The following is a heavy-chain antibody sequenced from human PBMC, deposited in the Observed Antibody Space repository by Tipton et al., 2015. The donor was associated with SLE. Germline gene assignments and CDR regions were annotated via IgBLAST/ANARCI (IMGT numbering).Heavy chain of an antibody. J-gene: IGHJ4*02. V-gene: IGHV4-59*08. CDR1: GGSISSYY. CDR2: VYNTGST. D-gene: IGHD1-26*01. CDR3: ARLGWGLLGDF. Sequence: TLSLTCTVSGGSISSYYWNWIRQPPGKGLEWIGNVYNTGSTNHNPSLKSRVTISVDTSKNQFSLKLSSVTAADTAVYYCARLGWGLLGDFWGQGTLVTVSS.